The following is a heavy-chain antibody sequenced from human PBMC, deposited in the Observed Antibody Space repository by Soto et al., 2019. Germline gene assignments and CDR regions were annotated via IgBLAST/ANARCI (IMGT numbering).Heavy chain of an antibody. CDR3: AKQVVFRVVITYVDY. CDR2: ISGSGSST. CDR1: GFTFSSYA. D-gene: IGHD3-3*01. Sequence: GGSLRLSCAASGFTFSSYAVSWVRQAPGKGLEWVSTISGSGSSTYYADSVKGRFTISRDNSKNTLFLQMNSLRAEDTAVYYCAKQVVFRVVITYVDYWCQGTLVTVSS. V-gene: IGHV3-23*01. J-gene: IGHJ4*02.